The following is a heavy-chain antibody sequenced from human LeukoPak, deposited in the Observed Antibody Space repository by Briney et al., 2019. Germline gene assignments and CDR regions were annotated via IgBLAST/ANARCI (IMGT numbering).Heavy chain of an antibody. Sequence: PSETLSLTCTVSGGSISSGGYYWSWIRQHPGKGLEWIGYIYYSGSTNYNPSLKSRVTISVDTPKNQFSLKLSSVTAADTAVYYCARTSELDYSNSPVELAAWGQGTLVTVSS. CDR3: ARTSELDYSNSPVELAA. CDR1: GGSISSGGYY. V-gene: IGHV4-61*08. CDR2: IYYSGST. D-gene: IGHD4-11*01. J-gene: IGHJ4*02.